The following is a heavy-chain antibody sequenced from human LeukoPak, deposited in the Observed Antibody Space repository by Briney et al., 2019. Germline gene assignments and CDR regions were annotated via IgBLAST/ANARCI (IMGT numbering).Heavy chain of an antibody. CDR2: VSGSGITT. Sequence: GGSLRLSCAASGFTSGNYAMSWVRQAPGKGLEWVASVSGSGITTYYADSVNGRLTISRDNSKNTLSLQMNSLRAEDTAVYYCAKERQTLFFDYWGQGTLVTVSS. V-gene: IGHV3-23*01. CDR1: GFTSGNYA. J-gene: IGHJ4*02. CDR3: AKERQTLFFDY.